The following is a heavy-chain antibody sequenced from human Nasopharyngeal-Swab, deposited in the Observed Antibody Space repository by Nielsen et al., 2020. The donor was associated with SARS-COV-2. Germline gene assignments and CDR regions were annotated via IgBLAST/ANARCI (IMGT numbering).Heavy chain of an antibody. Sequence: GESLKISCAASGFTFSNAWMSWVRQAPGKGLEWVGRIKSKTDGGTTDYAAPVKGRFTISRDDSKNTLYLQMSSLKTEDTAVYYCTNSSDLDYWGQGTLVTVSS. J-gene: IGHJ4*02. CDR3: TNSSDLDY. V-gene: IGHV3-15*01. D-gene: IGHD6-19*01. CDR1: GFTFSNAW. CDR2: IKSKTDGGTT.